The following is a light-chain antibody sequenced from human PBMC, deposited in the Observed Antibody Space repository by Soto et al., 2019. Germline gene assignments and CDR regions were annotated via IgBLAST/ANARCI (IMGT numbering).Light chain of an antibody. V-gene: IGLV1-40*01. J-gene: IGLJ1*01. Sequence: QSVLTQPPSVSGAPGQRITISCTGSSSNIGADYDVHWYQQFPGTAPKLLIDGNIDRPSGVPDRFSASKSGTSASLAITGLQAEDEADYYCQAYGTSLSGVVFGTGTKVTVL. CDR2: GNI. CDR3: QAYGTSLSGVV. CDR1: SSNIGADYD.